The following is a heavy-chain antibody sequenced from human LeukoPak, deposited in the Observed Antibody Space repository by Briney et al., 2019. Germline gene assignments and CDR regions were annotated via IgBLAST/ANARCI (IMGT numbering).Heavy chain of an antibody. CDR1: GYTFTSYG. J-gene: IGHJ4*02. CDR2: ISAYNGNT. D-gene: IGHD2-21*02. CDR3: ARASSDLAYCGGDCSFDY. Sequence: ASVKVSCKASGYTFTSYGISWVRQAPGQGLEWMGWISAYNGNTNYAQKLQGRVTMTTDTSTSTAYMELRSLRSDDTAVYYCARASSDLAYCGGDCSFDYRGQGTLVTVSS. V-gene: IGHV1-18*01.